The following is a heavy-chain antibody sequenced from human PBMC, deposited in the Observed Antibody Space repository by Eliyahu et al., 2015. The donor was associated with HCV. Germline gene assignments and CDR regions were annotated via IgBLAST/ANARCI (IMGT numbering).Heavy chain of an antibody. D-gene: IGHD2-15*01. V-gene: IGHV3-15*01. CDR1: GFTFSXAW. CDR2: IKSKTDGGTT. J-gene: IGHJ4*02. CDR3: TTGRGYCSGGSCYSGATDY. Sequence: EVQLVESGGDLVKPGGSLRLSCAASGFTFSXAWMSGVRQAPGKGVEWVGRIKSKTDGGTTDYGAPVKGRFTILRDDSKNTLYLQMNSLKTEDTAVYYCTTGRGYCSGGSCYSGATDYWGQGTLVTVSS.